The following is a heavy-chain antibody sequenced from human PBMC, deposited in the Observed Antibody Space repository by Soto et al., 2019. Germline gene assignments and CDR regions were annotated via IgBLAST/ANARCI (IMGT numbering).Heavy chain of an antibody. CDR2: IIPIFGTA. CDR3: ARGHKVGARNGLYY. D-gene: IGHD1-26*01. V-gene: IGHV1-69*13. J-gene: IGHJ4*02. CDR1: GGTFSSYA. Sequence: GASVKVSCKASGGTFSSYAISWVRQAPGQGLEWMGGIIPIFGTANYAQKFQGRVTITADESTSTAYMELSSLRSEDTAVYYCARGHKVGARNGLYYWGQGTLVTVSS.